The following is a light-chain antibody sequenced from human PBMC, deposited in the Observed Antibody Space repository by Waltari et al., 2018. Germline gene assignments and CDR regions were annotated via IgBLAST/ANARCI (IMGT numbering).Light chain of an antibody. Sequence: DIVMTQSPDSLAVSLGERATINCKSSRSAFAASKKKHYLTWYQQKPGQPPKLLIYWASTRGAWVSDRFSGSGSGTEFTLTVSSLHADEGAVYYCQQYQIGPPEYAFGQGTKLEIK. V-gene: IGKV4-1*01. CDR2: WAS. J-gene: IGKJ2*01. CDR1: RSAFAASKKKHY. CDR3: QQYQIGPPEYA.